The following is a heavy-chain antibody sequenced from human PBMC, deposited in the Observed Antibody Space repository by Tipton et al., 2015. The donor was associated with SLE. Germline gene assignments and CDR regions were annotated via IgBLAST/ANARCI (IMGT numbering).Heavy chain of an antibody. CDR3: ARTKGSGSYRYGMVV. V-gene: IGHV4-4*02. J-gene: IGHJ6*02. D-gene: IGHD3-10*01. Sequence: GLVKPSGTLSLTCAVSGGSISSSNWWSWVRQPPGKGLEWIGEIYHSGSTNYNPSLKSRVTISVDKSKNQFSLKLSSVTAADTAVYYCARTKGSGSYRYGMVVWGQGTTVTVSS. CDR1: GGSISSSNW. CDR2: IYHSGST.